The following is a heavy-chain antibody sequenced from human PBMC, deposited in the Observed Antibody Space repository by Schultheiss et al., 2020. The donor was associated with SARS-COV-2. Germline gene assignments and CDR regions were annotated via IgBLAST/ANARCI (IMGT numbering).Heavy chain of an antibody. CDR1: GFTFSSYA. CDR3: AKGVVPAADYYGMDV. Sequence: GGSLRLSCAASGFTFSSYAMSWVRQAPGKGLEWVSAISGSGGSTYYADSVKGRFTISRDNAKNSLYLQMNSLRAEDTALYYCAKGVVPAADYYGMDVWGQGTTVTVSS. J-gene: IGHJ6*02. V-gene: IGHV3-23*01. D-gene: IGHD2-2*01. CDR2: ISGSGGST.